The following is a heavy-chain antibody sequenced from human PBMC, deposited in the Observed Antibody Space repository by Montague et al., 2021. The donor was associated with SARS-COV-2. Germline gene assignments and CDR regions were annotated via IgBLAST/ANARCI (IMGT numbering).Heavy chain of an antibody. V-gene: IGHV4-4*09. CDR3: ARGGGSGGQRTNHFDY. CDR1: VSWKRGAD. D-gene: IGHD2-15*01. CDR2: VFCFNKSRTT. Sequence: SETLSLTCSRLVSWKRGADWKCTWLNPRHDRGGDGVFCFNKSRTTNYNTSLKSRVTISVDTSKNKFSLKLSSVTAADTAVYYCARGGGSGGQRTNHFDYGGQGTLVTVSS. J-gene: IGHJ4*02.